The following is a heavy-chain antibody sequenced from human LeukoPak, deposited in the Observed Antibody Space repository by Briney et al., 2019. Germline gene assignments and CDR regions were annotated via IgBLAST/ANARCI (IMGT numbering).Heavy chain of an antibody. CDR1: GYSFTSYW. Sequence: GESLKISCKGSGYSFTSYWIGWVRQMPGKGLEWMGIIHPGDSDTRYSPSFQGQVTISADKSISTAYLQWSSLKASDTAMYYCARGPYCSGGSCYPHFDYWGQGTLVAVSS. V-gene: IGHV5-51*01. J-gene: IGHJ4*02. CDR2: IHPGDSDT. D-gene: IGHD2-15*01. CDR3: ARGPYCSGGSCYPHFDY.